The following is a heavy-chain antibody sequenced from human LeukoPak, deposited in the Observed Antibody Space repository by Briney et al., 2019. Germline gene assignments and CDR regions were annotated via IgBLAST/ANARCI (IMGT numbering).Heavy chain of an antibody. CDR1: GYTFTSHG. Sequence: ASVKVSCKASGYTFTSHGISWVRQAPGQGLEWMGCIGAYNGDTNYAQKLQGRVTMTTDTSTSTAYMELRSLRSDDTAVYYCARDRESAYYDFWSGYSFGMDVWGKGTTVTVSS. D-gene: IGHD3-3*01. CDR3: ARDRESAYYDFWSGYSFGMDV. CDR2: IGAYNGDT. J-gene: IGHJ6*04. V-gene: IGHV1-18*01.